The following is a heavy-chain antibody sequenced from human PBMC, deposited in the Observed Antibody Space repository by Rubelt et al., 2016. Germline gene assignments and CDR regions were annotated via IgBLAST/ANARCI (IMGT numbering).Heavy chain of an antibody. CDR3: ATRLPTDY. J-gene: IGHJ4*02. D-gene: IGHD2-15*01. CDR1: GGYFSDHH. V-gene: IGHV4-34*01. CDR2: IRHSVDT. Sequence: QVQLKQWGTGLLRPSETLSLTCAVYGGYFSDHHWSWIRQPPGQGLEWIGEIRHSVDTTYNPTLKSRVTVSVDTSQNKISLKGTSRTAPDAAVYFCATRLPTDYWSQGTPVTV.